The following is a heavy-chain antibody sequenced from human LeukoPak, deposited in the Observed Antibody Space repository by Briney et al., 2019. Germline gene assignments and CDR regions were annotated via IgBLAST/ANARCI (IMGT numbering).Heavy chain of an antibody. J-gene: IGHJ5*02. D-gene: IGHD6-19*01. Sequence: PSETLSLTCAVYGGSFSGYYWSWIRQPPGKGLEWIGYIYYSGSTNYNPSLKSRVTISVDTSKNQFSLKLSSVTAADTAVYYCARHSTSGWNWFDPWGQGTLVTVSS. CDR2: IYYSGST. CDR3: ARHSTSGWNWFDP. CDR1: GGSFSGYY. V-gene: IGHV4-59*08.